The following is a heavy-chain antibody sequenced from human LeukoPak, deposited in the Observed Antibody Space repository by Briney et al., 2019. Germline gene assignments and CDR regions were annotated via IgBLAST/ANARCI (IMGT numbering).Heavy chain of an antibody. J-gene: IGHJ4*02. CDR3: ARVYSSGWSNYFDY. V-gene: IGHV4-59*01. Sequence: SETLSLTCTVPGGSISSYYWSWIRQPPGKGLEWIGYIYYSGSTNYNPSLKSRVTISVDTSKNQFSLKLSSVTAADTAVYYCARVYSSGWSNYFDYWGQGTLVTVSS. CDR1: GGSISSYY. D-gene: IGHD6-19*01. CDR2: IYYSGST.